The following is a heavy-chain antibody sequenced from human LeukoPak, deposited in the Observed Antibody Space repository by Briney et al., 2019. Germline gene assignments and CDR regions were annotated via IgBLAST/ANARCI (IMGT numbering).Heavy chain of an antibody. Sequence: GGSLRLSCAASGFTFTTYWMSWIRQAPGKGLEWVANINQDGTDKYYVDSVKGRFTFSRYNAQISLYLQMSSLRVEDTAVYYCVTYSTGLYKGLEFWGQGAQVTVSS. CDR3: VTYSTGLYKGLEF. V-gene: IGHV3-7*03. D-gene: IGHD2-8*02. CDR2: INQDGTDK. CDR1: GFTFTTYW. J-gene: IGHJ4*02.